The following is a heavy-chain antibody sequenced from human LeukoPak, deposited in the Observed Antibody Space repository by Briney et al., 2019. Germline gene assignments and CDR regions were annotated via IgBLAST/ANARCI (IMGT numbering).Heavy chain of an antibody. CDR1: GGSISSYY. CDR2: IYYSGST. V-gene: IGHV4-59*01. J-gene: IGHJ4*02. CDR3: ARAKRYQLPLSFYYFDY. Sequence: SETLSLTCTVSGGSISSYYWSWIRQPPGKGLEWIGYIYYSGSTNYNPSLKSRVTISVDTSKNQFSLKLSSVTAADTAVYYCARAKRYQLPLSFYYFDYWGQGTLVTVSS. D-gene: IGHD2-2*01.